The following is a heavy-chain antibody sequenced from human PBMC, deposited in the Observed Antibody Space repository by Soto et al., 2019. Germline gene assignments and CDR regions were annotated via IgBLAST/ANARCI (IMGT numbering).Heavy chain of an antibody. V-gene: IGHV4-59*08. Sequence: SETLSLTCTVSGGSMSSFYWSWIRQPPGKGLEWIGSVYYTGSTNYNPSLKSPVTISVDTSKNQFTLQLSSVTAADTAVYYCARQGYNILTGDSFFDYWGQGIPVTVSS. CDR2: VYYTGST. D-gene: IGHD3-9*01. J-gene: IGHJ4*02. CDR1: GGSMSSFY. CDR3: ARQGYNILTGDSFFDY.